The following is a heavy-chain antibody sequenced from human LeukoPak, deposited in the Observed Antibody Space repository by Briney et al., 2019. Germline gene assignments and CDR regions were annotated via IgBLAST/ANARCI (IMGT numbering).Heavy chain of an antibody. Sequence: SSETLSLTCTVSGGSISSYYWSWIRQPPGKGLEWIGYIYYSGSTNYNPSLKSRVTISVDTSKNQFSLKLSSVTAADTAVYYCAREGYSSSWYVGWFDPWGQGTLVTVSS. D-gene: IGHD6-13*01. J-gene: IGHJ5*02. CDR1: GGSISSYY. CDR3: AREGYSSSWYVGWFDP. V-gene: IGHV4-59*01. CDR2: IYYSGST.